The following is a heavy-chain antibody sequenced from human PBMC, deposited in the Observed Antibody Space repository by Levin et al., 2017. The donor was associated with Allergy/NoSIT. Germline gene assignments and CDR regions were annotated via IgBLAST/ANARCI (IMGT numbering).Heavy chain of an antibody. CDR2: VSPSGSNT. CDR1: GFTFRTYA. D-gene: IGHD2-8*01. J-gene: IGHJ4*02. Sequence: GGSLRLSCAASGFTFRTYAMSWVRQAQGKGLEWVSGVSPSGSNTYYSDSVKGRFTISRDNSKSTLSLQLKSLRVEDTAVYHCAKIASNPNGVFPFDFWGQGTLVTVSS. CDR3: AKIASNPNGVFPFDF. V-gene: IGHV3-23*01.